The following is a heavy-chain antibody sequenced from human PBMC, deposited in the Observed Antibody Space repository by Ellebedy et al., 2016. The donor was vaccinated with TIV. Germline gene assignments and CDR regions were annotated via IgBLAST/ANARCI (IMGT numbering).Heavy chain of an antibody. CDR2: ISTYNGNA. Sequence: ASVKVSCKASGYTFTSYGISWVRQAPGQGLEWMGWISTYNGNANYAQKLQGRVTMTTDTSTSTVYMELRSLRSDDTAVYYCARVGCDSTDCYTPIYWGQGTLVTVSS. D-gene: IGHD2-2*02. CDR3: ARVGCDSTDCYTPIY. J-gene: IGHJ4*02. V-gene: IGHV1-18*04. CDR1: GYTFTSYG.